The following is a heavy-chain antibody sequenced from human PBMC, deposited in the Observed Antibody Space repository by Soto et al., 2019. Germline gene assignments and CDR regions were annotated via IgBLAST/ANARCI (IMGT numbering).Heavy chain of an antibody. D-gene: IGHD1-1*01. V-gene: IGHV1-69*13. CDR3: ARNGTLTGYSYGMDV. CDR2: IIPIFDTA. J-gene: IGHJ6*02. Sequence: GASVKVSCKASGVTFSDSTINWVRQAPGQRLEWMGGIIPIFDTANYAEKFQGRVTITADESTSTSFMEVSSLRSEDTAVYYCARNGTLTGYSYGMDVWGQGTMVTVSS. CDR1: GVTFSDST.